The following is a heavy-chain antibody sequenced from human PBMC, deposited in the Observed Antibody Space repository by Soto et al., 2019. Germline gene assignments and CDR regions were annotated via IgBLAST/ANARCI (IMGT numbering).Heavy chain of an antibody. J-gene: IGHJ4*02. V-gene: IGHV3-23*01. D-gene: IGHD6-13*01. CDR1: GFTFSSYA. CDR3: AKDVMYSSSWYYFDY. CDR2: ISGSGTNT. Sequence: GGSLRLSCAASGFTFSSYAVSWVRQAPGKGLEWVSAISGSGTNTYYADSVKGRFTISRDNSKNTLYLQMNGLRAEDTAVYYCAKDVMYSSSWYYFDYWGQGTLVTVSS.